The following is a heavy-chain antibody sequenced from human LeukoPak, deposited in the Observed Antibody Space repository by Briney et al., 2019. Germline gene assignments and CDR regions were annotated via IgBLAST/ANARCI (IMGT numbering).Heavy chain of an antibody. D-gene: IGHD4-11*01. CDR2: IYYSGST. CDR3: ARQNDYSNYWESYYYMDV. J-gene: IGHJ6*03. V-gene: IGHV4-39*01. Sequence: PSETLSLTCTVSGGSISSSSYYWGWIRQPPGKGLEWIGSIYYSGSTYDNPSLKSRVTISVDTSKNQFSLKLSSVTAADTAVYSCARQNDYSNYWESYYYMDVWGKGTTVTVPS. CDR1: GGSISSSSYY.